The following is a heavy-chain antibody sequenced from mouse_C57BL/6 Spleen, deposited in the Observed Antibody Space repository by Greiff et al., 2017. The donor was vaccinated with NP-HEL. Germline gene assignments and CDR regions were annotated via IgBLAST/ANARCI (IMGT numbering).Heavy chain of an antibody. J-gene: IGHJ2*01. V-gene: IGHV1-80*01. CDR1: GYAFSSYW. Sequence: VQLQQSGAELVKPGASVKISCKASGYAFSSYWMNWVKQRPGKGLEWIGQIYPGDGDTNYNGKFKGKATLTADKSSSTAYMQLSSLTSEDSAVYFCERIMGWSFSDYWGQGTTLTGSS. CDR3: ERIMGWSFSDY. CDR2: IYPGDGDT. D-gene: IGHD2-3*01.